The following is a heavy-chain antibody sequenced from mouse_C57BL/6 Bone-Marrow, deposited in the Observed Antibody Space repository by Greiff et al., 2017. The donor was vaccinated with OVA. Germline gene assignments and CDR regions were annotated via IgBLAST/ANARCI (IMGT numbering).Heavy chain of an antibody. CDR3: ARRRLLHFDY. CDR2: ISYDGSI. Sequence: EVQLVESGPGLVKPSQSLSLTCPVTGYSITSGYYWNWIRQFPGNKMEWMGYISYDGSIYYNPSLKNRISITRDKSKNQFFLKLNSVTTEDTATYYCARRRLLHFDYSGQGTTLTVSS. D-gene: IGHD2-10*01. V-gene: IGHV3-6*01. J-gene: IGHJ2*01. CDR1: GYSITSGYY.